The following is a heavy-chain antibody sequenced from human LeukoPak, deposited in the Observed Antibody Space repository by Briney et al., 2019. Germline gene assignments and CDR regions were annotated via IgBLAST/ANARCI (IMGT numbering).Heavy chain of an antibody. J-gene: IGHJ4*02. D-gene: IGHD3-3*01. CDR2: IYYSGST. CDR1: GGSISSYY. CDR3: ARGSSMITIFGVVTPYYFDY. Sequence: SETLSLTCTVSGGSISSYYWSWIRQPPGKGLEWIGYIYYSGSTNYNPSLKSRVTISVDTSKNQFSLKLSSVTAADTAVYYCARGSSMITIFGVVTPYYFDYWGQGTLVTVSS. V-gene: IGHV4-59*12.